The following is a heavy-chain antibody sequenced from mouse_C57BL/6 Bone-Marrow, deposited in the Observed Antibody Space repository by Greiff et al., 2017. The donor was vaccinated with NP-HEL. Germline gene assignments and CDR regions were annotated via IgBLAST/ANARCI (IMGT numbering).Heavy chain of an antibody. CDR1: GFTFTDYY. Sequence: EVKLMESGGGLVQPGGSLSLSCAASGFTFTDYYMSWVRQPPGKALEWLGFIRNKANGYTTEYSASVKGRFTISRDNSQSILYLQMNALRAEDSATYYCARHITTVVAPLFDYWGQGTTLTVSS. CDR2: IRNKANGYTT. V-gene: IGHV7-3*01. D-gene: IGHD1-1*01. J-gene: IGHJ2*01. CDR3: ARHITTVVAPLFDY.